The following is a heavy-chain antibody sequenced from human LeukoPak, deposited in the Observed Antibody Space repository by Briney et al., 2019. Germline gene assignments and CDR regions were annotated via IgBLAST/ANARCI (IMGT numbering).Heavy chain of an antibody. V-gene: IGHV3-23*01. CDR2: LSSSGSRT. CDR3: AKNKGQLVPNYCMNV. D-gene: IGHD2/OR15-2a*01. Sequence: PGGSPRLSCKASGFSLSTFAMSWVRRAPGKGLELVSTLSSSGSRTYYAESEKGRFTISRDTSMNTVFLQMNSLRGDDTAIYYCAKNKGQLVPNYCMNVWGKGTTVTVS. CDR1: GFSLSTFA. J-gene: IGHJ6*03.